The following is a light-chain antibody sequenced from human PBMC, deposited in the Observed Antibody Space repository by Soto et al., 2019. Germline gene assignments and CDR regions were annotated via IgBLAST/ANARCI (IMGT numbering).Light chain of an antibody. CDR2: DAS. CDR3: QQRSNWPRT. V-gene: IGKV3-11*01. J-gene: IGKJ1*01. Sequence: IVLKPSPATLSFSPWEGSTLSSRASQSVSSSLAWYQQKPGQAPRLLIYDASNRATGIPARFSGSGSGTDFTLTISSLEPEDFAVYYCQQRSNWPRTFGQGTKVDIK. CDR1: QSVSSS.